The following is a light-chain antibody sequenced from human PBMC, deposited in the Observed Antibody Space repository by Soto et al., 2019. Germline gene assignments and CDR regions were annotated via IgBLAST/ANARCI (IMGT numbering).Light chain of an antibody. J-gene: IGKJ1*01. CDR1: QSVSSNS. Sequence: EIVLTQSPGTLSLSPGERATLSCRASQSVSSNSLAWYEQKPGQAPRLIIYGASRRAAGIPDSISGSGSGTDFTLTITRLEPEDFAFYYCQQYGSTPWTFGQGTKVEIK. CDR2: GAS. V-gene: IGKV3-20*01. CDR3: QQYGSTPWT.